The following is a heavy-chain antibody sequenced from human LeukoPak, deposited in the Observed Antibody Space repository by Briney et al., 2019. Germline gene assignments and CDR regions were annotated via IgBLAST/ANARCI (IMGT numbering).Heavy chain of an antibody. J-gene: IGHJ6*03. D-gene: IGHD3-22*01. Sequence: GGSLRLSCAASGFTFSSYAMHWVRQAPGKGLEWVAVISYDGSNKYYADSVKGRFTISRDNSKNTLYQQMNSLRVEDTAVYYCARGYSITMIVVVTPRHMDVWGKGTTVTVSS. CDR2: ISYDGSNK. CDR3: ARGYSITMIVVVTPRHMDV. V-gene: IGHV3-30*04. CDR1: GFTFSSYA.